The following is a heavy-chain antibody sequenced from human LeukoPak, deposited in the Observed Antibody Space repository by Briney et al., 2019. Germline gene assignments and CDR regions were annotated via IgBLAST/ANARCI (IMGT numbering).Heavy chain of an antibody. J-gene: IGHJ5*02. D-gene: IGHD3-22*01. CDR1: GFTFSSYS. CDR2: TSSSSSYI. CDR3: ARDQYDSSGYYYGFRWFDP. Sequence: GGSLRLSCAASGFTFSSYSMNWVRQAPGKGLEWVSSTSSSSSYIYYADSVKGRFTISRDNAKNSLYLQMNSLRAEDTAVYYCARDQYDSSGYYYGFRWFDPWGQGTLVTVSS. V-gene: IGHV3-21*01.